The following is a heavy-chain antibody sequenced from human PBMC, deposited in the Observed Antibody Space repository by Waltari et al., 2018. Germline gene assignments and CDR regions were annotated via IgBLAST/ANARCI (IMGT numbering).Heavy chain of an antibody. Sequence: QVQLVQSGAEVKKPGSSVKVSCTASGDTFSSYAISWVRQAPGQALEWMGGNIPIFGTANYAQKFQGRVTITADESTSTAYMELSSLRSEDTAVYYCARGLRVATSGYYYYYMDVWGKGTTVTVSS. CDR3: ARGLRVATSGYYYYYMDV. CDR2: NIPIFGTA. J-gene: IGHJ6*03. D-gene: IGHD5-12*01. CDR1: GDTFSSYA. V-gene: IGHV1-69*12.